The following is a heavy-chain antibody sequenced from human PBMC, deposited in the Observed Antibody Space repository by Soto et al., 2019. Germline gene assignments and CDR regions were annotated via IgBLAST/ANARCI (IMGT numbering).Heavy chain of an antibody. CDR3: ARQGGYSSSISCPDAFDI. V-gene: IGHV5-51*01. J-gene: IGHJ3*02. Sequence: EVQLVQSGAAVKKPGESLKISCKGSGYSFTSYWIGWVRQMPGKGLEWMGIIYPDDSDTRYSPSFQGQVPISADKSISAAYLQWSSLQASDTALYYCARQGGYSSSISCPDAFDIWGQGTMVTVSS. CDR2: IYPDDSDT. CDR1: GYSFTSYW. D-gene: IGHD2-2*01.